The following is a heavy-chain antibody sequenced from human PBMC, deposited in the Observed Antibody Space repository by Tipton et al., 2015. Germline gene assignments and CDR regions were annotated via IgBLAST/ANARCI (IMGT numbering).Heavy chain of an antibody. Sequence: SLRLSCAASGFTFSSYSMNWVRQAPGKGLEWVSSISISSTYIHYADSLKGRFTISRDNAKNSLYLQMNSLRAEDTAVYYCARARGVVVLSAPGSFDIWGQGTTVTVSS. CDR2: ISISSTYI. D-gene: IGHD2-2*01. CDR1: GFTFSSYS. V-gene: IGHV3-21*04. CDR3: ARARGVVVLSAPGSFDI. J-gene: IGHJ3*02.